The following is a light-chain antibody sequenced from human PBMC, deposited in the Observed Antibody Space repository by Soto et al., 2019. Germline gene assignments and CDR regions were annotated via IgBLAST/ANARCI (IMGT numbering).Light chain of an antibody. V-gene: IGLV1-44*01. J-gene: IGLJ2*01. CDR3: AAWDDSLNGVV. CDR1: SSNIGSNT. Sequence: QSVLTQPPSASGTPVQRVTISCSGSSSNIGSNTVNWYQQLPGTAPKLLIYSSNQRPAGVPDRFSGSKSGTSAALAISGLQSEDEADYYCAAWDDSLNGVVFGGGTKVTV. CDR2: SSN.